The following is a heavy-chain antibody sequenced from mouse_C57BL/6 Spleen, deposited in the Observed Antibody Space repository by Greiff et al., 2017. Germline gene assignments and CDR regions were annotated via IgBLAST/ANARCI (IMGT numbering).Heavy chain of an antibody. CDR1: GFTFSDYG. CDR3: AYYSNYGYAMDY. V-gene: IGHV5-17*01. CDR2: ISSGSSTI. Sequence: DVMLVESGGGLVKPGGSLKLSCAASGFTFSDYGMHWVRQAPEKGLEWVAYISSGSSTIYYADTVKGRFTISSDNAKNTLFLQMTSLRSEDTAMYYCAYYSNYGYAMDYWGQGTSVTVSS. J-gene: IGHJ4*01. D-gene: IGHD2-5*01.